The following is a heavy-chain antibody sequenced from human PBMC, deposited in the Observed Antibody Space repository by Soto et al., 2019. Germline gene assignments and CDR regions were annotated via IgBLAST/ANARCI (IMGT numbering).Heavy chain of an antibody. CDR3: ARVIFDSSGYHAMDI. J-gene: IGHJ6*02. Sequence: GGSLGLSCAASGFTVSSNYMSWVRQAPGKGLEWVSVIYSGGSTYYADSVKGRFTISRDNSKNTLYLQMNSLRAEDTAVYYCARVIFDSSGYHAMDIWGLGTTLTVS. CDR1: GFTVSSNY. D-gene: IGHD3-22*01. CDR2: IYSGGST. V-gene: IGHV3-53*01.